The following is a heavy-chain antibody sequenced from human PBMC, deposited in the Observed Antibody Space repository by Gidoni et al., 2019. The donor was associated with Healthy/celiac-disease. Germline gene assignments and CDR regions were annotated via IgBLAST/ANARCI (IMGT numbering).Heavy chain of an antibody. D-gene: IGHD5-18*01. CDR1: GGTFSSYA. V-gene: IGHV1-69*01. CDR2: IIAIFGTA. CDR3: ARDPVDTAMVALDYYYYYMDV. Sequence: QVQLVQSGAEVKKPGSSVQVSCQASGGTFSSYAISWVRQATGQGLEWMGGIIAIFGTANYAQKFQGRVTITADESTSTAYMELSSLRSEDTAVYYCARDPVDTAMVALDYYYYYMDVWGKGTTVTVSS. J-gene: IGHJ6*03.